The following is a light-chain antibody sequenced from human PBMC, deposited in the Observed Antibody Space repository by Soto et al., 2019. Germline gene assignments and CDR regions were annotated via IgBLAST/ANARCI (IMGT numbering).Light chain of an antibody. CDR2: LGY. J-gene: IGKJ1*01. Sequence: DIVMTQSPLSLTVTPGEPASISCGSSRSLLKAKAYTYFHWFLQKPGQSPQLLIYLGYTRDPGGPDRFSGTGSDTHFTLEISRVEADDVGVYYCMQSVESRTFGQGTKLEI. V-gene: IGKV2-28*01. CDR1: RSLLKAKAYTY. CDR3: MQSVESRT.